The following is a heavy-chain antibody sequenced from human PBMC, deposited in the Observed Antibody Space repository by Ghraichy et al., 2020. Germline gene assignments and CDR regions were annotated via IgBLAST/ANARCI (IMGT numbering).Heavy chain of an antibody. Sequence: GGSLRLSCAASGFTFSNAWMSWVRQAPGKGLEWVGRIKSKTDGGTTDYAAPVKGRFTISRDDSKNTLYLQMNSLKTEDTAVYYCTRYYYYYYYMDVWGKGTTVTVSS. V-gene: IGHV3-15*01. CDR2: IKSKTDGGTT. CDR1: GFTFSNAW. CDR3: TRYYYYYYYMDV. D-gene: IGHD5-24*01. J-gene: IGHJ6*03.